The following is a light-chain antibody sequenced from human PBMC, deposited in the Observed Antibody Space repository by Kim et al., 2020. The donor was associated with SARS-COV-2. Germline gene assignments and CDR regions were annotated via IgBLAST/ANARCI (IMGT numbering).Light chain of an antibody. Sequence: ARVGDRVTITCRAGQSFANYLNWYQQKPGKAPKLLIYATSNLQNGVPSRFSGGRSATDFTLTISSLQPEDFATYYCQQSYRSPLTFGAGTKVDIK. V-gene: IGKV1-39*01. J-gene: IGKJ4*01. CDR1: QSFANY. CDR2: ATS. CDR3: QQSYRSPLT.